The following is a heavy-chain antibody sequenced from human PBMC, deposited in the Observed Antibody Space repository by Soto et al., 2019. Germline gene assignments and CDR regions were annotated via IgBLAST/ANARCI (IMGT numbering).Heavy chain of an antibody. Sequence: ASVKVSCKASGYTFTSYDINWVRQATGQGLEWMGWMNPNSGNTGYAQKFQGRVTMTRNTSISTAYMELSSLRSEDTAVYYCARYVPKRISDSSGYFGHDAFDIWGQGTMVTVSS. CDR3: ARYVPKRISDSSGYFGHDAFDI. CDR1: GYTFTSYD. J-gene: IGHJ3*02. CDR2: MNPNSGNT. V-gene: IGHV1-8*01. D-gene: IGHD3-22*01.